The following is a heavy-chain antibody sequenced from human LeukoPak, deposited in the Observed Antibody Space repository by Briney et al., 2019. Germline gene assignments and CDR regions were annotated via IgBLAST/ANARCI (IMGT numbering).Heavy chain of an antibody. V-gene: IGHV4-59*01. CDR1: GGSISSYY. CDR2: IYYSGTT. J-gene: IGHJ4*02. CDR3: ARGGQNFDY. D-gene: IGHD2-15*01. Sequence: SETLSLTCTVSGGSISSYYWSWIRQPPGKGLEWNGYIYYSGTTNYNPSLKSRVTISVDTSKNQFSLKLSSVTAADTAVYYCARGGQNFDYWGQGTLVTVSS.